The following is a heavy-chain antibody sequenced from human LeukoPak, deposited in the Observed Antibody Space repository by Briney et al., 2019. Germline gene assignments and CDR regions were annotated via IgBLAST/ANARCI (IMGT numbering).Heavy chain of an antibody. V-gene: IGHV1-69*06. CDR3: ARVEIVGATNWYFDL. CDR1: GYTFTGYY. D-gene: IGHD1-26*01. J-gene: IGHJ2*01. CDR2: IIPIFGTA. Sequence: GASVKVTCKASGYTFTGYYMHWVRQAPGQGLEWMGGIIPIFGTANYAQKFQGRVTITADKSTSTAYMELSSLRSEDTAVYYCARVEIVGATNWYFDLWGRGTLVTVSS.